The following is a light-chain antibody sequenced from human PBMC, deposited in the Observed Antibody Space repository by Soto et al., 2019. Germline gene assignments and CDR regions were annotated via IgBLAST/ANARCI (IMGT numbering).Light chain of an antibody. CDR2: GAS. CDR3: QQSYTTPH. V-gene: IGKV1-39*01. J-gene: IGKJ2*01. Sequence: DIQMTQSPSSLSASVGDRVTITCRASQSISSYLNWYQQKPGKAPKLLIYGASSLQSGAPSRFSGSGSGTDFTLTISSLQPEDFATYYCQQSYTTPHFGQGTKLEIE. CDR1: QSISSY.